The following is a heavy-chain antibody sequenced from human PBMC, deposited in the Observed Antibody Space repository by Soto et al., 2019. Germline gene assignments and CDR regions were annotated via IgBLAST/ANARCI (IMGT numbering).Heavy chain of an antibody. V-gene: IGHV3-33*01. J-gene: IGHJ5*02. D-gene: IGHD3-10*01. CDR1: GFTFSSYG. Sequence: GGSLRLSCAASGFTFSSYGMHWVRQAPGKGLEWVAVIWYDGSNKYYADSVKGRFTISRDNSKNTLYLQMNSLRAEDTAVYYCARDWGAGVDNWFDPWGQGTLVTVSS. CDR2: IWYDGSNK. CDR3: ARDWGAGVDNWFDP.